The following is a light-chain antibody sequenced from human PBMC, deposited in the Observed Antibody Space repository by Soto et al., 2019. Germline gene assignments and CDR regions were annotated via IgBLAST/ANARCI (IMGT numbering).Light chain of an antibody. Sequence: QCSLALPASVSGSPGQSITISCTGTTRDIADSNFVSWYQHHPGKAPKLLIYDVSDRPSRISGRCSGSKSDNTASLTISGLQAEDEAFYYCSSYTSTTNVRFVFGTGTKVTVL. CDR3: SSYTSTTNVRFV. CDR1: TRDIADSNF. V-gene: IGLV2-14*01. CDR2: DVS. J-gene: IGLJ1*01.